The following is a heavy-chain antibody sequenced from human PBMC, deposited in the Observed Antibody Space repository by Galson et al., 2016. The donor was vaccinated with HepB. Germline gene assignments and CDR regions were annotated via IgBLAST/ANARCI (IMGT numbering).Heavy chain of an antibody. J-gene: IGHJ4*02. CDR1: GFTFRNFA. D-gene: IGHD5-18*01. V-gene: IGHV3-30-3*01. CDR3: ARGPTEDEPDSYGYGFYY. Sequence: SLRLSCAASGFTFRNFAMYWVRQAPGKGLEWVAVISYDGVNDFYADSVKGRFTISRDNSKNTLFLQMNSLRIEDTAVYYCARGPTEDEPDSYGYGFYYWGQGTLVTVSS. CDR2: ISYDGVND.